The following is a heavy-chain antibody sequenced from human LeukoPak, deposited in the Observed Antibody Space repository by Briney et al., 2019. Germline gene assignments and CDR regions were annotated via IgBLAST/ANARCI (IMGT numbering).Heavy chain of an antibody. CDR1: GGSISSYY. CDR2: IYYSGST. D-gene: IGHD3-10*01. J-gene: IGHJ6*02. CDR3: AREMRYYGSGSSYYYYGMDV. Sequence: SETLSLTCTVSGGSISSYYWSWIRQPPGKGLEWIGYIYYSGSTNYNPSLKSRVTISVDTSKNQFSLKLSSVTAADTAVYYCAREMRYYGSGSSYYYYGMDVWGQGTTVTVSS. V-gene: IGHV4-59*01.